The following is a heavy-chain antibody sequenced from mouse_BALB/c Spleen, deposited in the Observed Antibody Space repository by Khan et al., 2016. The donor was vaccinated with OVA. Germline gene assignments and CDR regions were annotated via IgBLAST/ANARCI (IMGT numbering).Heavy chain of an antibody. CDR2: IYPGDGDT. J-gene: IGHJ4*01. CDR1: GYTFTSYW. Sequence: QVQLKQSGAELARPGASVKLSCKASGYTFTSYWMQWVKQRPGQGLEWIGAIYPGDGDTRYTQKFKGKATLTAEKSSSTAYMQLSSLASEDSAVYYCASGAYGNRDYAMDYWGQGTSVTVSS. V-gene: IGHV1-87*01. CDR3: ASGAYGNRDYAMDY. D-gene: IGHD2-10*02.